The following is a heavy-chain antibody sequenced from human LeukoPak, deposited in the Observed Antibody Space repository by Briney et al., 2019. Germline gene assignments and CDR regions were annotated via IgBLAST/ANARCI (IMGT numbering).Heavy chain of an antibody. CDR1: GYTLTELS. Sequence: ASVKVSCNVSGYTLTELSMHWVRQAPGKGLEWMGGFDPEDGETIYAQKFQGRVTMTEDTSTDTAYMELSSLRSEDTAVYYCATGLLRFYYYYGMDVWGQGTTVTVSS. CDR2: FDPEDGET. V-gene: IGHV1-24*01. CDR3: ATGLLRFYYYYGMDV. J-gene: IGHJ6*02. D-gene: IGHD1-26*01.